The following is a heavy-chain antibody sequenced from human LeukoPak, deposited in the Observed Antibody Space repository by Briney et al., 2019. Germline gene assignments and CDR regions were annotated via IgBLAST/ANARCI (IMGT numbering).Heavy chain of an antibody. Sequence: SETLSLTRTVSGGSISSYYWSWIRQPAGKGLEWIGRIYISGSTNYNPSLKSRVTMSVDTSKNQFSLKLSSVTAADTAVYYCARGPIVVVPAAVYYYYYGMDVWGQGTTVTVSS. CDR2: IYISGST. J-gene: IGHJ6*02. CDR1: GGSISSYY. V-gene: IGHV4-4*07. D-gene: IGHD2-2*01. CDR3: ARGPIVVVPAAVYYYYYGMDV.